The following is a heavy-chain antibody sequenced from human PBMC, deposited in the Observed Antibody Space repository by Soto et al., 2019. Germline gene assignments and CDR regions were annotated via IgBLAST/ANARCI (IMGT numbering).Heavy chain of an antibody. Sequence: QVQLVQSGAEVKKPGSSVKVSCKASGGTFSSYAISWVRQAPGQGLEWMGGIIPIFGTADYAQKFQGRVTITADKSTSTAYMELSSLRSDDTAVYYCASPTMDYYYYYGMDVWGQGTTVTVSS. D-gene: IGHD3-10*01. CDR3: ASPTMDYYYYYGMDV. CDR1: GGTFSSYA. V-gene: IGHV1-69*14. J-gene: IGHJ6*02. CDR2: IIPIFGTA.